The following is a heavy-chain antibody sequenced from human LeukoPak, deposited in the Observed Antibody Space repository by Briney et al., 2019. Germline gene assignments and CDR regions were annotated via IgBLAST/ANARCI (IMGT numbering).Heavy chain of an antibody. D-gene: IGHD6-13*01. Sequence: SETLSLTCTVSGDSVSSYYWSWIRQPPGKGLEWIGFIYYSGSINYNPSLKSRVTISVDTSKSQISLKLSSVTAADTAVYYCARRGYSRGFFDYWGQGTLVTVSS. V-gene: IGHV4-59*08. CDR3: ARRGYSRGFFDY. CDR2: IYYSGSI. CDR1: GDSVSSYY. J-gene: IGHJ4*02.